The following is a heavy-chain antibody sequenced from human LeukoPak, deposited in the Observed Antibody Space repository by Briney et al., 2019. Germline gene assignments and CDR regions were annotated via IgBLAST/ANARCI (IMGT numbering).Heavy chain of an antibody. CDR3: ARGTIAAAGYYYFDY. Sequence: GGSLRLSCAASGCTFSSYWMSWVRQAPGKGLEWVANIKQDGSEKYYVDSVKGRFTISRDNAKNSLYLQMNSLRAEDTAVYYCARGTIAAAGYYYFDYWGQGTQVTVSS. CDR2: IKQDGSEK. J-gene: IGHJ4*02. V-gene: IGHV3-7*04. CDR1: GCTFSSYW. D-gene: IGHD6-13*01.